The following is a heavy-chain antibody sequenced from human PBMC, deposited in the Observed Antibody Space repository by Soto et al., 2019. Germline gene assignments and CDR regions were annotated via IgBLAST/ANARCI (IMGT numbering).Heavy chain of an antibody. V-gene: IGHV3-30*18. CDR3: AKGANRNNWNHAAIDYYSDY. J-gene: IGHJ4*02. Sequence: GGSLRLSCAASGFTFSSYGMHWVRQAPGKGLEWVAVISYDGSNKYYADSVKGRFTISRDNSKNTLYLQMNSLRAEDTAVYYCAKGANRNNWNHAAIDYYSDYWGQGTLVTVSS. D-gene: IGHD1-1*01. CDR1: GFTFSSYG. CDR2: ISYDGSNK.